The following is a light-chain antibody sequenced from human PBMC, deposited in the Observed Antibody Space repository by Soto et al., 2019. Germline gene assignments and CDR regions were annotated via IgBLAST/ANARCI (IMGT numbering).Light chain of an antibody. V-gene: IGLV2-14*01. CDR2: EVT. CDR3: SSFTTSSTLV. J-gene: IGLJ2*01. CDR1: RSDIGRHNY. Sequence: QSALTQPASVSGSPGQSITISCTGTRSDIGRHNYVSWYRQHPGKAPQLIIYEVTNRPSGISTRFSGSKSDNTASLTISGLQAEDEADYYCSSFTTSSTLVFGGGTKLTVL.